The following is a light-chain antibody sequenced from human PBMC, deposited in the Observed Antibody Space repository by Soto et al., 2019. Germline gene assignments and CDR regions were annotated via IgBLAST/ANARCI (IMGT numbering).Light chain of an antibody. V-gene: IGKV3-15*01. CDR1: QSVSSN. Sequence: EIVMTQSPSTLSVSPRERATLYCRASQSVSSNLAWYQQKPGQAPRLLIYGASTRATGIPARFSGSGSGTEFTLTIGSLQSEDFAVYYCQQYNKWPWTVGQGTKVDIK. J-gene: IGKJ1*01. CDR3: QQYNKWPWT. CDR2: GAS.